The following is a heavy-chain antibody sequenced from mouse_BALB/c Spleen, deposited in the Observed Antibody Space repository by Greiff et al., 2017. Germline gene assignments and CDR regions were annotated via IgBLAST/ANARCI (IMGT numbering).Heavy chain of an antibody. V-gene: IGHV14-3*02. D-gene: IGHD1-1*01. CDR2: IDPANGNT. CDR3: ARNYYGSSCKTWFAC. CDR1: GFNIKDTY. J-gene: IGHJ3*01. Sequence: EVQLQQSGAELAKPGASVKLSCTASGFNIKDTYMHWVKQRPEQGLEWIGRIDPANGNTKYAPKFQGKATITADTSSNTAYLQLSSLTSEDTAVYYCARNYYGSSCKTWFACWGEGTLVTVSA.